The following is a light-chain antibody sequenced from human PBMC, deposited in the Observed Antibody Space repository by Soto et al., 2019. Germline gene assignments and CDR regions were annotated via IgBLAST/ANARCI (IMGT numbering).Light chain of an antibody. Sequence: DIVMTQSPDSLAVSLGERATINCRSSQSVLYSFNNKNYLGWYQQKPGQAPKLLIYWASTRESGVPDRFSGSGSGPDFTLTISSLQAEDVAVYYCQYYYSDPPWTFGQGTRVEIK. CDR2: WAS. CDR1: QSVLYSFNNKNY. J-gene: IGKJ1*01. V-gene: IGKV4-1*01. CDR3: QYYYSDPPWT.